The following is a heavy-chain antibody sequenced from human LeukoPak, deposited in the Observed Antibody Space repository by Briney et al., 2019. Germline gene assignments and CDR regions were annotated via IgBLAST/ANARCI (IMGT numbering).Heavy chain of an antibody. J-gene: IGHJ3*02. V-gene: IGHV4-59*01. CDR2: IDYSGST. CDR3: ARDRRRDLLHAFDI. D-gene: IGHD1-26*01. CDR1: GGNISNYY. Sequence: SETLSLTCTVSGGNISNYYWSWIRQPPGKGLEWIVYIDYSGSTNYNPSLKSRVTISVDASRNQFSLNLSSVTAADTAVYYCARDRRRDLLHAFDIWGQGTMVTVSS.